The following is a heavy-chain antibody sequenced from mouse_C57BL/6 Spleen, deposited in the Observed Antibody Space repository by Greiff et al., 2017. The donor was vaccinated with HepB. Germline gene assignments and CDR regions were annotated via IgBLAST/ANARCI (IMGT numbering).Heavy chain of an antibody. V-gene: IGHV2-2*01. CDR1: GFSLTSYG. J-gene: IGHJ4*01. CDR2: IWSGGST. D-gene: IGHD2-4*01. Sequence: VKLMESGPGLVQPSQRLSITCTVSGFSLTSYGVHWVRQSPGKGLEWLGVIWSGGSTDYNAAFISRLSISKDNSKSQVFFKMNSLQADDTAIYYCARSDDYDGGYAMDYWGQGTSVTVSS. CDR3: ARSDDYDGGYAMDY.